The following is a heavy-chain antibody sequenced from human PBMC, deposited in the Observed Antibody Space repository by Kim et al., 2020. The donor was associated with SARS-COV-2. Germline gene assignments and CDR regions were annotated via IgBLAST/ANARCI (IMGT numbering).Heavy chain of an antibody. Sequence: GGSLRLSCAASGFTFSSYGMHWVRQAPGKGLEWVAVISYDGSNKYYADSVKGRFTISRDNSKNTLYLQMNSLRAEDTAVYYCARPQMRYFDWLSPIDYWGQGTLVTVSS. J-gene: IGHJ4*02. CDR1: GFTFSSYG. V-gene: IGHV3-33*05. CDR2: ISYDGSNK. CDR3: ARPQMRYFDWLSPIDY. D-gene: IGHD3-9*01.